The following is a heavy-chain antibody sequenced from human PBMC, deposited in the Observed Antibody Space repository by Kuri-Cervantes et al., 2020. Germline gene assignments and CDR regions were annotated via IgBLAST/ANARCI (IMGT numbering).Heavy chain of an antibody. Sequence: LSLTCVASTFTFSSYWMHWVRQAPGKGLVWVSRINSDGSSTTYADSVRGRFTISRDNAKNTLYLQMNSLRADDTAVYYCAREQVAGNRNDAFDIWGQGTMVTVSS. CDR1: TFTFSSYW. V-gene: IGHV3-74*01. D-gene: IGHD6-19*01. CDR3: AREQVAGNRNDAFDI. J-gene: IGHJ3*02. CDR2: INSDGSST.